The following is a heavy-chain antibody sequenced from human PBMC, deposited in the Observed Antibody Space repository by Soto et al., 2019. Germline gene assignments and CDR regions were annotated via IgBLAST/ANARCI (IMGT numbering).Heavy chain of an antibody. D-gene: IGHD6-19*01. J-gene: IGHJ4*02. CDR2: IIPLFGTA. CDR3: ARPKGSYTSGYYYFVY. Sequence: SVKVCRKTSGGTFSTYGIYWVRQAPGQGLEWMGAIIPLFGTADYAQKFQGRVTITADESTSTAYMELSSLRSEDTAVYYCARPKGSYTSGYYYFVYWGQGTLVTVSS. V-gene: IGHV1-69*13. CDR1: GGTFSTYG.